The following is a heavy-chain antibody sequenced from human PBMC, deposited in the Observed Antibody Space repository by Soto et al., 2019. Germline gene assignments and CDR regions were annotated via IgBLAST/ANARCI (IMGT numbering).Heavy chain of an antibody. Sequence: RSLTCTVSGGSISSYYWSWIRQPPGKGLEWIGYIYYSGSTNYNPSLKSRVTISVDTSKNQFSLKLSSVTAAGTAGYYCARGLAARDFDYWGQGTLVTVSS. V-gene: IGHV4-59*01. CDR3: ARGLAARDFDY. J-gene: IGHJ4*02. D-gene: IGHD6-6*01. CDR1: GGSISSYY. CDR2: IYYSGST.